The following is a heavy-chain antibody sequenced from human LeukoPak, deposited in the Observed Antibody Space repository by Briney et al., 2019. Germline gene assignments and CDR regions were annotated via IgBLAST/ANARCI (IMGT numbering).Heavy chain of an antibody. CDR1: GYTFTSYA. CDR3: ARDGGELRYFDWLLDPLVDYYMDV. Sequence: ASVKVSRKASGYTFTSYAMHWVRQAPGQRLEWMGWINAGNGNTKYSQEFQGRVTITRDTSASTAYMELSSLRSEDMAVYYCARDGGELRYFDWLLDPLVDYYMDVWGKGTTVTVSS. V-gene: IGHV1-3*03. J-gene: IGHJ6*03. CDR2: INAGNGNT. D-gene: IGHD3-9*01.